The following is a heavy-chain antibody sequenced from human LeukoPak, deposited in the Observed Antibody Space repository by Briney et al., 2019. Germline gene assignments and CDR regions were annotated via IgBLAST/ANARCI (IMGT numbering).Heavy chain of an antibody. J-gene: IGHJ4*02. Sequence: QPGRSLTLSCAASGFTFNKYGMHWVRQAPGKGLEWVALIWYDGSNKNYADSVKSRFTISRDNSKNTLDLQMNSLRAEDTAVYYCARGTNANWDSWGQGTPVTVSS. D-gene: IGHD1-1*01. CDR1: GFTFNKYG. CDR3: ARGTNANWDS. CDR2: IWYDGSNK. V-gene: IGHV3-33*01.